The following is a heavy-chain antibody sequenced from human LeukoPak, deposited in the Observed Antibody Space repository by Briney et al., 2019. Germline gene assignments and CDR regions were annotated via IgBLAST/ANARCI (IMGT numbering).Heavy chain of an antibody. Sequence: PGGSQRLSCAASGFTFSDYAMSWVRQAPGGGLEWVSAISGSGDKTFHADSVKGRFTTSRDNSKNTLSLQMSSLRVEDSAVYFCAKDTSAWWYHRAYMNVWGTGTTVTVSS. CDR2: ISGSGDKT. V-gene: IGHV3-23*01. D-gene: IGHD2-15*01. J-gene: IGHJ6*03. CDR3: AKDTSAWWYHRAYMNV. CDR1: GFTFSDYA.